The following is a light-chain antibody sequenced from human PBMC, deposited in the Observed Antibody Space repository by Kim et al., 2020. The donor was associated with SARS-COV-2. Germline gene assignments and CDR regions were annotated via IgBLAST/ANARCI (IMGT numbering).Light chain of an antibody. J-gene: IGLJ2*01. V-gene: IGLV2-8*01. CDR2: EVS. CDR1: SRYVDGDNV. Sequence: GQRATISCTATSRYVDGDNVVSRHPQHPGKAPNLMIYEVSKRPTGGPDRFSGSKSGNTASLTVSGLQAEDEADYYCSSYAGSNKVVFGGGTQLTVL. CDR3: SSYAGSNKVV.